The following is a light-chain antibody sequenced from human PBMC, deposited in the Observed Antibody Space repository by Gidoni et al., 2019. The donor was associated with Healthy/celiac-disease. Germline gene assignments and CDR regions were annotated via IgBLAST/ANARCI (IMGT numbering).Light chain of an antibody. CDR1: QSVSSN. Sequence: EIVMTQSPATLSVSPGERATLSCRASQSVSSNLAWYQQKPGQAPRLLIYGASTSATGIPARFSCSGSGTEFTLTISSLQSEDFAVYYCQQYNNWPPYTFXQXTKLEIK. CDR2: GAS. V-gene: IGKV3-15*01. J-gene: IGKJ2*01. CDR3: QQYNNWPPYT.